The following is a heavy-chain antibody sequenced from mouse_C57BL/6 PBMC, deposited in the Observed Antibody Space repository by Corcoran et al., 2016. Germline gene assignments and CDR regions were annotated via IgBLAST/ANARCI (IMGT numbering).Heavy chain of an antibody. V-gene: IGHV1-26*01. D-gene: IGHD1-3*01. CDR2: INPNNGGT. CDR3: ARSGKEGAWFAY. CDR1: GYTFTDYY. J-gene: IGHJ3*01. Sequence: EVQLQQSGPELVKPGASVKISCKASGYTFTDYYMNWVKQSHGKSLEWIGDINPNNGGTSYNQKFKGKATLTVDKSSSTAYMELRSLTSEDSAVYYCARSGKEGAWFAYWGQGTLVTVSA.